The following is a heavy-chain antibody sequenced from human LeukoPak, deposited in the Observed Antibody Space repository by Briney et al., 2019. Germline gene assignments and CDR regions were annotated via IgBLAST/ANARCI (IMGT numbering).Heavy chain of an antibody. CDR1: GFTFSSYA. D-gene: IGHD1-1*01. CDR3: AKDPGNWNDVLFDY. V-gene: IGHV3-23*01. J-gene: IGHJ4*02. Sequence: GGSLRLSCVASGFTFSSYAMSWVRQAPGKGLEWVSDIIDSGVITYYADSVKGRFTISRDNSKNTMYLQMNSLRAEDTAVYYCAKDPGNWNDVLFDYWGQGTLVTVSS. CDR2: IIDSGVIT.